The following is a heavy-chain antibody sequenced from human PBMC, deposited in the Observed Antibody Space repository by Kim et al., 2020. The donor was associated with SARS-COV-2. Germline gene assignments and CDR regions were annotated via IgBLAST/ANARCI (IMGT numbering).Heavy chain of an antibody. CDR3: ARLSGYSSSWGIDY. Sequence: NPSLKSRVTISVDTSKNQFSLKLSSVPAADTAVYYCARLSGYSSSWGIDYWGQGTLVTVSS. J-gene: IGHJ4*02. D-gene: IGHD6-13*01. V-gene: IGHV4-39*01.